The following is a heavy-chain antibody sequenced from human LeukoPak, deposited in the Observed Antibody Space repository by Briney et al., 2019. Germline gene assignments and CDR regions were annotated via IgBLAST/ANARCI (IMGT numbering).Heavy chain of an antibody. V-gene: IGHV4-34*01. CDR1: GGSFSGYY. CDR3: ARGGMTTVTTFLQLRNWFDP. Sequence: SETLSLTCAVYGGSFSGYYWSWIRQPPGKGLEWIGEINHSGSTNYNPSLKSRVTISVDTSKNQFSLKLSSVTAADTAVYYCARGGMTTVTTFLQLRNWFDPWGQGTLVTVSS. D-gene: IGHD4-17*01. J-gene: IGHJ5*02. CDR2: INHSGST.